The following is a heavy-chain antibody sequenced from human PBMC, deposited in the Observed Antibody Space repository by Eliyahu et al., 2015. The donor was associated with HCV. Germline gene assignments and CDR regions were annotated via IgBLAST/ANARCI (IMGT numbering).Heavy chain of an antibody. D-gene: IGHD6-19*01. CDR2: INHSGST. CDR1: GGSFSGYY. Sequence: QVQLQQWGAGLLKPSETLSLTCAVYGGSFSGYYWSWIRQPPGKGLEWIGEINHSGSTNYNPSLKSRVTISVDTSKNQFSLKLSSVTAADTAVYYCARVRYSSGWYDYRWFDPWGQGTLVTVSS. V-gene: IGHV4-34*01. CDR3: ARVRYSSGWYDYRWFDP. J-gene: IGHJ5*02.